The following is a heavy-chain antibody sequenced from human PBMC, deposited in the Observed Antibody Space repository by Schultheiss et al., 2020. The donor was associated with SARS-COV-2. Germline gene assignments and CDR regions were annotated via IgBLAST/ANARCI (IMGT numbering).Heavy chain of an antibody. CDR3: AALQEYSSPMIDY. D-gene: IGHD6-6*01. CDR2: ISWNSGSI. CDR1: GFTFSSYA. Sequence: GGSLRLSCAASGFTFSSYAMSWVRQAPGKGLEWVSGISWNSGSIGYADSVKGRFTISRDNAKNSLYLQMNSLRAEDTALYYCAALQEYSSPMIDYWGQGTLVTVSS. J-gene: IGHJ4*02. V-gene: IGHV3-9*01.